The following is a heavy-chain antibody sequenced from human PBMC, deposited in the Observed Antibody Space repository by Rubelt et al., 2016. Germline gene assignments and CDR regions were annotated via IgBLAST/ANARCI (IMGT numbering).Heavy chain of an antibody. CDR2: IHDSGTA. CDR3: VRGGASGRYGWLDP. V-gene: IGHV4-59*01. D-gene: IGHD6-19*01. CDR1: GGSIIPYC. Sequence: QVQLQESGPGLVKPSETLSLTCTVSGGSIIPYCWSWIRQPPGKGLEWIGYIHDSGTANYNPSLKSRATMSVDTSKNQFSRKLRSGGVADTAVYYCVRGGASGRYGWLDPWGQGTLVTVSS. J-gene: IGHJ5*02.